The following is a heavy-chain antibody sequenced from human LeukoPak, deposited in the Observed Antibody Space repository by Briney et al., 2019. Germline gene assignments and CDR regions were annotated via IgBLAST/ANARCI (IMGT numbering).Heavy chain of an antibody. V-gene: IGHV3-48*03. D-gene: IGHD2-15*01. CDR1: GFTLSSYE. CDR2: ISRGDTTI. CDR3: ATGTGGSA. J-gene: IGHJ5*02. Sequence: GGSLRLSCAASGFTLSSYEMNWVRQAPAEGLEGVAYISRGDTTIYYAESGKGRFTIYRDNAKNPLYMHMNSTRAEDTALYYCATGTGGSAWGQGTLATVSS.